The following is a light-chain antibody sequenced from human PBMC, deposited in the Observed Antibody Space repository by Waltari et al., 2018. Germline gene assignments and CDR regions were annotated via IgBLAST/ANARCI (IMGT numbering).Light chain of an antibody. Sequence: DIQMTQSPSSLPASVGDRVTITCRASQNIRNFLNWYQQKPGKAPRLLIYAATTLQTGVPARFSGNRSGTDFTLTIRDLQPEDFATYSCQQSYSTPYTFGQGTKMEI. CDR3: QQSYSTPYT. J-gene: IGKJ2*01. CDR2: AAT. V-gene: IGKV1-39*01. CDR1: QNIRNF.